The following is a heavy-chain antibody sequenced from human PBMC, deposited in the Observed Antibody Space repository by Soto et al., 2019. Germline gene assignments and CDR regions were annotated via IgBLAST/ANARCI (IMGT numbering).Heavy chain of an antibody. CDR3: AKDSAPMTTVTNFDY. Sequence: GGSLRLSCAASGFTFDDYAMHWVRQAPGKGLEWVSGISWNSGSIGYADSVKGRFTISRDNAKNSLYLQMNSLRAEDTALYYCAKDSAPMTTVTNFDYWGQGTLVTVSS. CDR1: GFTFDDYA. CDR2: ISWNSGSI. D-gene: IGHD4-17*01. V-gene: IGHV3-9*01. J-gene: IGHJ4*02.